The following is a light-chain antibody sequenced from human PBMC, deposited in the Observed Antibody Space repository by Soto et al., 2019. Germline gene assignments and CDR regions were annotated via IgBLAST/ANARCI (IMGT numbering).Light chain of an antibody. CDR3: QQRSNWPPWT. Sequence: EIVLTQSPATLSLSPGERATLSCMASQSVSSYLAWYQQKPGQAPRLLIYDASNRATGIPARFSGSGSGTDFTLTISSLGPEDFAVYYCQQRSNWPPWTFGQGTNVEL. CDR1: QSVSSY. J-gene: IGKJ1*01. CDR2: DAS. V-gene: IGKV3-11*01.